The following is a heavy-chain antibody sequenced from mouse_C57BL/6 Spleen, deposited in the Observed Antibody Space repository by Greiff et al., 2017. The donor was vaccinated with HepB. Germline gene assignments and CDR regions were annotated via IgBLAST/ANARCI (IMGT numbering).Heavy chain of an antibody. Sequence: EVQGVESGGDLVKPGGSLKLSCAASGFTFSSYGMSWVRQTPDKRLEWVATISSGGSYTYYPDSVKGRFTISRDNAKNTLYLQMSSLKSEDTATYYCAREEFITTLHWYFDVWGTGTTVTVSS. V-gene: IGHV5-6*01. D-gene: IGHD1-1*01. CDR1: GFTFSSYG. J-gene: IGHJ1*03. CDR2: ISSGGSYT. CDR3: AREEFITTLHWYFDV.